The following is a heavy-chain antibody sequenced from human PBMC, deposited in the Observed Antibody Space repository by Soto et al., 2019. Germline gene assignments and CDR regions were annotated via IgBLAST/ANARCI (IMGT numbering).Heavy chain of an antibody. D-gene: IGHD1-26*01. CDR3: AREPWELDAFDI. Sequence: PGGSLRLSCAASGFTFINYAMSWVRQAPGKGLEWVSATSGGGGSTYYADYVKGRFTISRDNSKNTLYLQMNSLRAEDTAVYYCAREPWELDAFDIWGQGTMVTVSS. V-gene: IGHV3-23*01. CDR2: TSGGGGST. J-gene: IGHJ3*02. CDR1: GFTFINYA.